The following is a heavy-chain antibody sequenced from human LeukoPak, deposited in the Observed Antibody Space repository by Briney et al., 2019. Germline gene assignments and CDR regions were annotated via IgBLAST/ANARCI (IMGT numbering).Heavy chain of an antibody. V-gene: IGHV1-24*01. CDR1: GYTLTELS. CDR3: ATLPRRITIFGVVINY. Sequence: ASVKVSFKVSGYTLTELSMHWVRQAPGKGLEWMGGFDPEGGETIYAQKFQGRVTMTEDTSTDTAYMELSSLRSEDTAVYYCATLPRRITIFGVVINYWGQGTLVTVSS. CDR2: FDPEGGET. J-gene: IGHJ4*02. D-gene: IGHD3-3*01.